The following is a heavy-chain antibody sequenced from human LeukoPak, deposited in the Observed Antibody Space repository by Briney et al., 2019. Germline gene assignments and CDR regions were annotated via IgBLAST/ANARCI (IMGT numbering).Heavy chain of an antibody. V-gene: IGHV4-59*11. CDR2: IYYSGTT. D-gene: IGHD3-10*01. J-gene: IGHJ6*02. Sequence: SETLSLTCTVSGGSISSHFWTWIRQPPGKGLEWIGYIYYSGTTNYNPSLKSRVSISVDTSKNQFSLKLSSVTAADTAVYYCARVGTMVRGVIRSYYYGMDVWGQGTTVTVSS. CDR3: ARVGTMVRGVIRSYYYGMDV. CDR1: GGSISSHF.